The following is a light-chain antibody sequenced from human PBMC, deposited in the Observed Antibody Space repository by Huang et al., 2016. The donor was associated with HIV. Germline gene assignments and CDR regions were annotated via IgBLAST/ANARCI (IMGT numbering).Light chain of an antibody. V-gene: IGKV3-15*01. J-gene: IGKJ2*01. CDR1: QSVNTN. CDR2: AAS. CDR3: QQYNKWPPEYT. Sequence: VMMSQSPATLAASPGERVTLSCGASQSVNTNLAWYQQKPGQPTRILIYAASTRASGVPARFAGSGSGTEFTLTIDSLQSDDFAVYYCQQYNKWPPEYTFGQGTRLEIK.